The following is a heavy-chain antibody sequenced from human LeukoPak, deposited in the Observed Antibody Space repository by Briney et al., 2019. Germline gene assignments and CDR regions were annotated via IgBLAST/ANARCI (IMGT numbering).Heavy chain of an antibody. CDR2: IYYSGST. CDR1: GGSINSGGFY. D-gene: IGHD3-16*01. J-gene: IGHJ4*02. V-gene: IGHV4-31*03. Sequence: PSETLSLTCTVSGGSINSGGFYWSWIRQHPGKGLEWIGYIYYSGSTFYNPSLKSRVAISLDKSKNQFSLNLSSVTAADTAVYYCARGGSFLGNYVYWGQGTQVTVSS. CDR3: ARGGSFLGNYVY.